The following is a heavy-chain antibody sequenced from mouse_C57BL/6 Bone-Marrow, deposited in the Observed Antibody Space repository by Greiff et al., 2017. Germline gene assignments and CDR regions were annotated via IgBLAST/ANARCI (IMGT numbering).Heavy chain of an antibody. Sequence: QVQLQQSGAELVKPGASVKISCKASGYAFSSYWMHWVKQRPGQGLEWIGVIDPSDSYTNYNQKFKGKSTLTVDTSSSTAYMQLSSLTSEDSAVYYCAVYRKEWGQGTLVTGAA. D-gene: IGHD2-14*01. CDR2: IDPSDSYT. V-gene: IGHV1-59*01. CDR1: GYAFSSYW. J-gene: IGHJ3*02. CDR3: AVYRKE.